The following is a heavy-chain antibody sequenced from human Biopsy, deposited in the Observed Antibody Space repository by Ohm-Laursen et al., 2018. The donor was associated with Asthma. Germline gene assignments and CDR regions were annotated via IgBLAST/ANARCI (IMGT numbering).Heavy chain of an antibody. J-gene: IGHJ4*02. CDR3: ARGWNCGGDCYSLDS. CDR2: IYRIGVT. V-gene: IGHV4-30-2*06. Sequence: TLSLTWAVSGDSIDSGDYSWTWIRQSPGGGLEWIGNIYRIGVTYYNPTLKNLVTISIDRSKNQFTVRLRSVTAADTAVYYCARGWNCGGDCYSLDSWGQGTLVTVSS. CDR1: GDSIDSGDYS. D-gene: IGHD2-21*02.